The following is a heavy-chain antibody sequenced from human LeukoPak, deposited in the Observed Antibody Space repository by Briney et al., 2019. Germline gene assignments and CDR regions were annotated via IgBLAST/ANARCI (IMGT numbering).Heavy chain of an antibody. J-gene: IGHJ3*02. CDR1: GGSISSSSYY. CDR3: ARDYGGNLLGI. Sequence: SETLSLTCTVSGGSISSSSYYWGWIRQPPGKGLEWIGSIYYSGSTYYNPSLKSRVTISVDTSKNQFSLKLSSVTAADTAVYYCARDYGGNLLGIWGQGTMVTVSS. CDR2: IYYSGST. D-gene: IGHD4-23*01. V-gene: IGHV4-39*07.